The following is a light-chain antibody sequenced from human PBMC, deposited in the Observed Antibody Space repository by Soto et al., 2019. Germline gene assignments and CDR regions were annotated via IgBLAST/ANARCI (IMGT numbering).Light chain of an antibody. Sequence: QSALTQPRSVSGSPGQSVTISCTGTSSDVGAYVYVSWYQQHPGKAPKLIIYDVSKRPSGVPDRFSGSKSGNTASLTISGLQAEGEADYYCCSYAGSQTWVFGGGTKLTVL. CDR3: CSYAGSQTWV. CDR1: SSDVGAYVY. CDR2: DVS. J-gene: IGLJ3*02. V-gene: IGLV2-11*01.